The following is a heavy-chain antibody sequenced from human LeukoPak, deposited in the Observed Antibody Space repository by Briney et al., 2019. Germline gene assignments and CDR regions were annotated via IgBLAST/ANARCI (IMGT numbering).Heavy chain of an antibody. V-gene: IGHV3-74*01. CDR1: GFTFSSHW. Sequence: PGGSLRLSCAASGFTFSSHWMHWVRQAPGEGLVWVSLIDGDGSNTNYADSVKGRFVISRDNAKNMLFLQMSSLRADDTGVYYCTRDLGHCTGGTCFPSGPADYWGQGTLVTVSS. CDR3: TRDLGHCTGGTCFPSGPADY. J-gene: IGHJ4*02. CDR2: IDGDGSNT. D-gene: IGHD2-15*01.